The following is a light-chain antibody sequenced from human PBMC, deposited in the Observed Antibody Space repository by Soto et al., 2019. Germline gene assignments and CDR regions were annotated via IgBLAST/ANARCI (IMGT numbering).Light chain of an antibody. J-gene: IGLJ1*01. V-gene: IGLV2-14*01. CDR3: SSYTSSSTPV. CDR2: DVS. Sequence: QSVLTQPASVSGSPGQSITISCTGTSSDVGGYNYASWYQQHPGKAPKLMIYDVSNRPSGVSNRFSGSKSGNTASLTISGLQAEDEADYYCSSYTSSSTPVFGTGTKSPS. CDR1: SSDVGGYNY.